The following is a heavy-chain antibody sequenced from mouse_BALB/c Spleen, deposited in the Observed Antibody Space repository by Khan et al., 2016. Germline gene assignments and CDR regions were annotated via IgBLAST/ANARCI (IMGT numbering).Heavy chain of an antibody. CDR3: VSIYDGYAWFVY. J-gene: IGHJ3*01. Sequence: QVQLQQPGAELVKPGASVKLSCKASGYTFTSYWIHWVKQRPGQGLEWIGEIDPSASYTNYNQKFKGKATLTVDKSSRTAYMQLSSLTSEDAAVYYSVSIYDGYAWFVYWGQVTLVTVSA. CDR1: GYTFTSYW. V-gene: IGHV1-69*02. CDR2: IDPSASYT. D-gene: IGHD2-3*01.